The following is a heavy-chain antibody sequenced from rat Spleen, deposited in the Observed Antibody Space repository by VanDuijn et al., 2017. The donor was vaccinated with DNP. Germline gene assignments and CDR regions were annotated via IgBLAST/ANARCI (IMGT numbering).Heavy chain of an antibody. CDR2: ISTSGGST. CDR3: ATETNYYSGDVGYFDY. J-gene: IGHJ2*01. D-gene: IGHD1-1*01. Sequence: EVQLVESGGGLVQPGNSLKLSCAASGFTFSDYAMAWVRQSPKKGLEWVATISTSGGSTYYRDSVKDRFTISRDNTRSTLFLQMDSLRSEDTATYYCATETNYYSGDVGYFDYWGQGLIVTVSS. V-gene: IGHV5S23*01. CDR1: GFTFSDYA.